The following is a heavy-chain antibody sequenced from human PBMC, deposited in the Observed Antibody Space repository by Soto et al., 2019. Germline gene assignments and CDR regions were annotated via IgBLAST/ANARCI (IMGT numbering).Heavy chain of an antibody. J-gene: IGHJ3*02. D-gene: IGHD1-26*01. CDR3: ARDLRGAKGDDGFDI. CDR2: IRSSGSSI. Sequence: PGGSLRLSCAASGFTFSTYSMNWVRQAPGKGLEWVSYIRSSGSSIYYADSVKGRFTISRDNVENSLYLQMNSLRDEDTAVYYCARDLRGAKGDDGFDIWGQGTRVTVSS. CDR1: GFTFSTYS. V-gene: IGHV3-48*02.